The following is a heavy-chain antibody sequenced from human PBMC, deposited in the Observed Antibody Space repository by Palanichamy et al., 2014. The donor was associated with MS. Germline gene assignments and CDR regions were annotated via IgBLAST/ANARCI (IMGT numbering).Heavy chain of an antibody. D-gene: IGHD3-10*01. V-gene: IGHV3-64*01. Sequence: EVQLVESGGTSVQPGGSVRLSCAASGFTFSNYLMHWVRQAPGKGLEYVSAISSSGERTYYANSVKDRFIISRDNSKNTLSLQMDGLRPEDAGVYYCARERYDSGSFYDCWGQGTLVAVSS. J-gene: IGHJ4*02. CDR3: ARERYDSGSFYDC. CDR2: ISSSGERT. CDR1: GFTFSNYL.